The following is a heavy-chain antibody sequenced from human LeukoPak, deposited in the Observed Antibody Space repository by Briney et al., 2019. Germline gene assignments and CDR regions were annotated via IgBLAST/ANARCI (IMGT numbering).Heavy chain of an antibody. D-gene: IGHD6-13*01. CDR2: ISSSSSTI. Sequence: GGSLRLSCAASGFTFSSYSMNWVRQAPGKGLEWVSYISSSSSTIYYADSVKGRFTISRDNAKNSLYLQMNSLRAEDTAVYYCARAGPIPGIAAAGTFCDYWGQGTLVTVSS. CDR1: GFTFSSYS. CDR3: ARAGPIPGIAAAGTFCDY. J-gene: IGHJ4*02. V-gene: IGHV3-48*04.